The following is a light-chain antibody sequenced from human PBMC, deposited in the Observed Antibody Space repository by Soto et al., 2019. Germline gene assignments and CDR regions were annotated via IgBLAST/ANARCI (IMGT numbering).Light chain of an antibody. V-gene: IGKV1-33*01. CDR3: KLEDNLPLP. CDR2: DAS. J-gene: IGKJ4*01. CDR1: QDISNY. Sequence: DIHITHSPWSIYTSXWASITIAXXARQDISNYLNWYQQIPGKAPKLLIYDASNLETWDPSRVSGSGSGTDFTFTISSLQPEYIATYVCKLEDNLPLPFGGGNKGDIK.